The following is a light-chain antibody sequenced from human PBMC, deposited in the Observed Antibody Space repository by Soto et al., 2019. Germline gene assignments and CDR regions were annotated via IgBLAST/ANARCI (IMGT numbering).Light chain of an antibody. Sequence: EIVLTQSPVTLSVSPGERATLSCRASQSISTTLVWYQQKPGQPPRLLIYGASTRATGVPARFSGSGSGTEFTLTISSLQSEDFAVYYCQQYDRSPRTFGQGTKVDIK. V-gene: IGKV3-15*01. J-gene: IGKJ1*01. CDR2: GAS. CDR3: QQYDRSPRT. CDR1: QSISTT.